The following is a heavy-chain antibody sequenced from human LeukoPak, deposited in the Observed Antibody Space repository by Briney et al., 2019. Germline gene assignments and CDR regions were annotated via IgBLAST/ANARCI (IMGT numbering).Heavy chain of an antibody. D-gene: IGHD5-12*01. V-gene: IGHV1-2*02. CDR1: GYTFTGYY. CDR2: INPNSGGT. Sequence: GASLKVSCKASGYTFTGYYMHWVRQAPGQGLEWMGWINPNSGGTNYAQKFQGRVTMTRDTSISTAYMELSRLRSDDTAVYYCARGLPYGGYGGWFDPWGQGTLVTVSS. CDR3: ARGLPYGGYGGWFDP. J-gene: IGHJ5*02.